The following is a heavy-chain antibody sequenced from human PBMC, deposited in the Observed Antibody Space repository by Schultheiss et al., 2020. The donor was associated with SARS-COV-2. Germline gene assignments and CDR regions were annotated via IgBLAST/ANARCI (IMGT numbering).Heavy chain of an antibody. CDR2: IFYSGIT. J-gene: IGHJ4*02. D-gene: IGHD1-26*01. CDR1: GGSISRGGYY. V-gene: IGHV4-31*03. CDR3: ATTSGSYYHY. Sequence: SETLSLTCTVSGGSISRGGYYWSWIRQHPEKGLEWIGYIFYSGITYYKPSLKSRVSISLDTSKNQFSLRLSSVTAADTAMYYCATTSGSYYHYWGQGTLVTVSS.